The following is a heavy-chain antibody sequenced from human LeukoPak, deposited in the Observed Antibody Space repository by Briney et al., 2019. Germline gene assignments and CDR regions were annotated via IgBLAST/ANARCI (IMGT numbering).Heavy chain of an antibody. V-gene: IGHV3-7*05. CDR1: GFTFHNYA. Sequence: PGGSLRLSCKASGFTFHNYAMNWVRQAPGKGLEWLANIEHDGSEKYYVDSVKGRFTISRDNAKSSLFLQMNSLRVEDTAVYYCARGMTTGDWGQGTLVTVSS. D-gene: IGHD4-17*01. J-gene: IGHJ4*02. CDR2: IEHDGSEK. CDR3: ARGMTTGD.